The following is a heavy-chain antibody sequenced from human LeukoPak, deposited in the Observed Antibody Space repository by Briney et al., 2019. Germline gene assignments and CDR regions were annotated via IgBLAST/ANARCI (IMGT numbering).Heavy chain of an antibody. V-gene: IGHV3-11*01. Sequence: PGGSLRLSCAASGFTFSDYYMSWIRQAPGKGLEWVSYISSSGSTIYYADSVKGRFTISRDNAKNSLYLQMNSLRAEDTAVYYCAKDRWFGEPSLDVWGQGTTVTVSS. J-gene: IGHJ6*02. CDR1: GFTFSDYY. CDR2: ISSSGSTI. CDR3: AKDRWFGEPSLDV. D-gene: IGHD3-10*01.